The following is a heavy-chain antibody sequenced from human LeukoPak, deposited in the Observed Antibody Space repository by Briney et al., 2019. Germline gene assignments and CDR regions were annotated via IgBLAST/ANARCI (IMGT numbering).Heavy chain of an antibody. D-gene: IGHD3-22*01. Sequence: SETLSLTCAVSGGSISSGGYSWSWIRQPPGKGLEWIGYIYHSGSTYYNPSLKSRVTISVDRSKNQFSLKLSSVTAADTAVYYCARVGPYYDSSAHYFDYWGQGTLVTVSS. J-gene: IGHJ4*02. V-gene: IGHV4-30-2*01. CDR2: IYHSGST. CDR3: ARVGPYYDSSAHYFDY. CDR1: GGSISSGGYS.